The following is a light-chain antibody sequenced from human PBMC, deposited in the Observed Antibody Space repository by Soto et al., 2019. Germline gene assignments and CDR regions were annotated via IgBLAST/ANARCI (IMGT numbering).Light chain of an antibody. CDR1: QSRSSD. V-gene: IGKV3-15*01. CDR2: GAS. Sequence: EILMTQAPSTLSVSPGERATLPCRASQSRSSDLAWYQQKPGQAPRLLIYGASTRATGIPARFMGSGAGTEFTLTITSLQSEDSALYLCQHYYSWTWTFGQGTKVDIK. CDR3: QHYYSWTWT. J-gene: IGKJ1*01.